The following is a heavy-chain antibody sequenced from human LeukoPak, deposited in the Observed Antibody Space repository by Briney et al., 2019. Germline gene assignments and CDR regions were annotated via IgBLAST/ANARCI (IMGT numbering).Heavy chain of an antibody. J-gene: IGHJ3*01. V-gene: IGHV1-2*02. CDR2: VSPDSGGT. CDR3: ARSSKTDHFDAFDL. CDR1: GYTFIAYY. D-gene: IGHD1-14*01. Sequence: ASVKVSCKTSGYTFIAYYIHWGRQAPGQGLEWMGWVSPDSGGTISAQKFQGRVTMTRHTSVSTAYMELSSLTVDDTAVYYCARSSKTDHFDAFDLWGQGTMVTVSS.